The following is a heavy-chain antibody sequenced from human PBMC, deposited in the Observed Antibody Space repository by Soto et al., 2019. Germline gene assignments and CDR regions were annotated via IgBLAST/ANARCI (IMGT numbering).Heavy chain of an antibody. Sequence: GGSLRLSCAASGFTFSSYSMNWVRQAPGKGLEWVSTISRSSSYIYYADSVKSRFTISRDNAKNSLDLQMNSLRAEDTAVYYCARGVVAGVSIGYWGQGTLVTVSS. CDR1: GFTFSSYS. CDR3: ARGVVAGVSIGY. CDR2: ISRSSSYI. V-gene: IGHV3-21*01. D-gene: IGHD2-15*01. J-gene: IGHJ4*02.